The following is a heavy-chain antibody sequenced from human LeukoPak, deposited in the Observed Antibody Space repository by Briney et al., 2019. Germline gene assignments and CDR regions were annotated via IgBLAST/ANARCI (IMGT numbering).Heavy chain of an antibody. CDR2: IWYDGSNK. CDR1: GFTFSSYG. CDR3: AKGHDFWSGARYKNWFDP. J-gene: IGHJ5*02. V-gene: IGHV3-33*06. Sequence: GRSLRLPCAASGFTFSSYGMHWVRQAPGKGLEWVAVIWYDGSNKYYADSVKGRFTISRDNSKNTLYLQMNSLRAEDTAVYYCAKGHDFWSGARYKNWFDPWGQGTLVTVSS. D-gene: IGHD3-3*01.